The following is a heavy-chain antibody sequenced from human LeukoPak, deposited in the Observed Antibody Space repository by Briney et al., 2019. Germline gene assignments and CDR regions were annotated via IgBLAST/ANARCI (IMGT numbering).Heavy chain of an antibody. V-gene: IGHV4-34*12. CDR2: IIHSGST. CDR1: GGSFSGYY. D-gene: IGHD2/OR15-2a*01. J-gene: IGHJ5*02. Sequence: SETLSLTCAVYGGSFSGYYWSCIRQPPGKGLEWIGEIIHSGSTNYKPSLKSRVTISVDTSKHQISLKLSSVTAADTAVYYCARATLVTGLNFCANWFDPWGQGTLVTVSS. CDR3: ARATLVTGLNFCANWFDP.